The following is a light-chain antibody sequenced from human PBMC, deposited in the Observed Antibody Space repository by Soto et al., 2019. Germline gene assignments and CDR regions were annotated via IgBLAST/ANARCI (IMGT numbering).Light chain of an antibody. CDR1: SNDDGVFNF. J-gene: IGLJ1*01. CDR2: EVS. CDR3: SSYAGNNIYYV. V-gene: IGLV2-8*01. Sequence: SVPTQPPSASGVPGQSVTTSCTSTSNDDGVFNFVSWYQQHPGKAPKLMIFEVSKRPSGVPDRFSGSKSGSTASLTVSGLQAEDEADYYCSSYAGNNIYYVFGTGTKVTVL.